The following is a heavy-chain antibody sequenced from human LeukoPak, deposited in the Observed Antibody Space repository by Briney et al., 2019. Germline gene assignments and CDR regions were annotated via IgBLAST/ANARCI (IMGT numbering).Heavy chain of an antibody. CDR3: ARVYCSSTSCYYFDY. Sequence: GGSLRLSCAASEFTFSSYSMNWVRQAPGKGLEWVSSISSSSSYIYYADSVKGRFTISRDNAKNSLYLQMNSLRAEDTAVYYCARVYCSSTSCYYFDYWGQGTLVTVSS. D-gene: IGHD2-2*01. CDR2: ISSSSSYI. CDR1: EFTFSSYS. J-gene: IGHJ4*02. V-gene: IGHV3-21*01.